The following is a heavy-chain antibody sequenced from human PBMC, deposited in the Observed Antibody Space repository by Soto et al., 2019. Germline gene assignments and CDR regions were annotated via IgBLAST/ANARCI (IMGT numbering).Heavy chain of an antibody. Sequence: PGESQKVSCKRSRFRITNYWISWVRQMTEKDLAWMAILYPGDSDTRYSPSFPGQVTILAFKSISTYYLQWSSLIASTNAMHYRARSFCSSTSCLTQFKRGYYYVMDVWGQGTTVTVSS. CDR3: ARSFCSSTSCLTQFKRGYYYVMDV. D-gene: IGHD2-2*01. CDR1: RFRITNYW. J-gene: IGHJ6*02. V-gene: IGHV5-51*01. CDR2: LYPGDSDT.